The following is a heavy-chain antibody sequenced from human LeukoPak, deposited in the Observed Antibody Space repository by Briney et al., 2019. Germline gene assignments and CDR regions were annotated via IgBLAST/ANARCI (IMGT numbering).Heavy chain of an antibody. Sequence: KPSETLSLTCTVSDGSISSSTYWGWIRQPPGKGLEWIGSIYYSGNTYYNPSLKSRVTISVDTSKNQFSLKLSSVTAADTAVYYCASPQRGHSYGYAGPFDYWGQGTLVTVSS. CDR1: DGSISSSTY. CDR2: IYYSGNT. J-gene: IGHJ4*02. CDR3: ASPQRGHSYGYAGPFDY. D-gene: IGHD5-18*01. V-gene: IGHV4-39*01.